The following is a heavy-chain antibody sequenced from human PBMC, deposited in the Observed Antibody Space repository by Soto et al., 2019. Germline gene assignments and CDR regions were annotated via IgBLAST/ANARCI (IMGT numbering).Heavy chain of an antibody. CDR3: SYCSSTSCYGDYYYYMDV. J-gene: IGHJ6*03. V-gene: IGHV3-15*01. D-gene: IGHD2-2*01. CDR1: GFTFSHAW. CDR2: IKSKSDGGTI. Sequence: VQLVESGGGLVKPGGSLRLSCAASGFTFSHAWMSWVRQAPGKGLEWVGRIKSKSDGGTIDSAAPVKGRFTISRDDSKNTLYLQMNSLKTEDTAVYYCSYCSSTSCYGDYYYYMDVWGKGTTVTVSS.